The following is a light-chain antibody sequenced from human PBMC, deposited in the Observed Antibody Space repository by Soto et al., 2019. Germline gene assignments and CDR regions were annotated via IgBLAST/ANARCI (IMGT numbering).Light chain of an antibody. CDR3: AAWDDSLNGFVI. J-gene: IGLJ2*01. CDR1: TSNIGSNT. V-gene: IGLV1-44*01. Sequence: QSVLTQPPSASGTPGQRVTISCSGSTSNIGSNTVNWYQHLPGSAPKLLIHSDSQRPSGVPDRFSGSKSGTSASLAISGIQSEDEADYFCAAWDDSLNGFVIFGGGTKLTVL. CDR2: SDS.